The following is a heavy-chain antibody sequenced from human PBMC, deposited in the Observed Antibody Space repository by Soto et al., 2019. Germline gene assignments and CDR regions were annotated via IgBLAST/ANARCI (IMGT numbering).Heavy chain of an antibody. Sequence: PSETLSLTCTVSGGSISSSSYYWGWLRQPQGKEQEWIGYIYYSGSTNYNPSLKSRVTISVDTSKNQFSLKLSSVTAADTAVYYCARHVFEVRGGFDYWGQGTLVTVSS. CDR3: ARHVFEVRGGFDY. D-gene: IGHD3-10*01. CDR1: GGSISSSSYY. CDR2: IYYSGST. J-gene: IGHJ4*02. V-gene: IGHV4-61*05.